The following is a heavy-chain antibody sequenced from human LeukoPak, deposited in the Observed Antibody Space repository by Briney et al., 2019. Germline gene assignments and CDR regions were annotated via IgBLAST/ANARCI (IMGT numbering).Heavy chain of an antibody. V-gene: IGHV3-23*01. J-gene: IGHJ4*02. D-gene: IGHD5-18*01. CDR3: ARDGRGYSYGYRDY. CDR1: GFTFSSYA. Sequence: GGSLRLSCAASGFTFSSYAMSWVRQAPGKGLEWVSAISGSGGSTYYADSVKGRFTISRDNSKNTLYLQMNSLRAEDTAVYYCARDGRGYSYGYRDYWGQGTLVTVSS. CDR2: ISGSGGST.